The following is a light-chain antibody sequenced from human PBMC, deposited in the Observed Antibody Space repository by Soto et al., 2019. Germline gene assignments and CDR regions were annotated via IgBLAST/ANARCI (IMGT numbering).Light chain of an antibody. V-gene: IGLV4-60*02. CDR2: LEGSGSY. CDR1: SGHSSYI. Sequence: QSVLTQSSSASASLGSSVKLTCTLSSGHSSYIIAWHQQQPGKAPRSLMKLEGSGSYNKGSAVPDRFSGSSSGADRYLTISNLQFEDEADFYCETWDTNTRVFGGGTKVTVL. J-gene: IGLJ3*02. CDR3: ETWDTNTRV.